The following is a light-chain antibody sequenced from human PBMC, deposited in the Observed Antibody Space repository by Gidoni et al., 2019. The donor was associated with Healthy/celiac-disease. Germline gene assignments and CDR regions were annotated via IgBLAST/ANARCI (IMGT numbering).Light chain of an antibody. CDR2: WAS. CDR3: QQYYSAPRT. J-gene: IGKJ2*01. V-gene: IGKV4-1*01. CDR1: QSVLYSSNNKNY. Sequence: DIVMTQSPDSLAVSLGERATFNCKSSQSVLYSSNNKNYLAWYQQKQGQPPKLLIYWASTRESGVPDRFSGSGSGTDFTLTISSLQAEDVAVYYCQQYYSAPRTFGQGTKLEIK.